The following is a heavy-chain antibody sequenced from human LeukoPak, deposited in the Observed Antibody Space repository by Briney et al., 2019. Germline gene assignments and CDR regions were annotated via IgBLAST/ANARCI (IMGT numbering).Heavy chain of an antibody. D-gene: IGHD3-10*01. CDR3: ARGGFDYYGSGRAFDF. Sequence: ASVKVSCKASGYSFTSYGINWVRQAPGQGLEWMGWISNDNGITNYAQQFQGRVTMDTETYTSTAYMELRSLRSDDTAVYYCARGGFDYYGSGRAFDFWGQGTLVTVPS. CDR1: GYSFTSYG. CDR2: ISNDNGIT. V-gene: IGHV1-18*01. J-gene: IGHJ4*02.